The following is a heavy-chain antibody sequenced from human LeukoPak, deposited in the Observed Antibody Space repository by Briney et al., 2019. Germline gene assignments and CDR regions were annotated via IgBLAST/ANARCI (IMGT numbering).Heavy chain of an antibody. CDR2: IYHRGNT. Sequence: SGTLSLTCAVSGGSISSSNWWNWVRQTPGKGLEWIGEIYHRGNTHYNPSLKSRVTMSVDTSTNQFSLRVNSVTAADTAVYYCARAGVGSGSYLGYMDVWGKGTTVTISS. J-gene: IGHJ6*03. D-gene: IGHD3-10*01. V-gene: IGHV4-4*02. CDR1: GGSISSSNW. CDR3: ARAGVGSGSYLGYMDV.